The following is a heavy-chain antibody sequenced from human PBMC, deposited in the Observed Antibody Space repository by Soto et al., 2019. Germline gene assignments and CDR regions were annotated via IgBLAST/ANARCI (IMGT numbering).Heavy chain of an antibody. Sequence: SGTLSLTCTVSGGSISRNYWTWIRQLPGKGLEWIGNVYNSGSTTYNPSPKSRVSISEDTSQRHFSLTVNSIIAAATPVPYCRRYRREAVAGYTLDNWGQ. CDR1: GGSISRNY. CDR2: VYNSGST. J-gene: IGHJ1*01. CDR3: RRYRREAVAGYTLDN. V-gene: IGHV4-59*08. D-gene: IGHD6-13*01.